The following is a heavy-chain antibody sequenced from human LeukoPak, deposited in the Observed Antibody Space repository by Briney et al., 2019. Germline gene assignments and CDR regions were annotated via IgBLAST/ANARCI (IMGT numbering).Heavy chain of an antibody. Sequence: GGSLRLSCAASGFTFKLYWMHWVRQVPGKRPVWVSRINDDGSDTIYADSVKGRFTISRDNAKNSLYLQMNSLRAEDTAVYYCARSLIEDLVAHFDYWGQGTLVTVSS. CDR1: GFTFKLYW. D-gene: IGHD5-12*01. J-gene: IGHJ4*02. V-gene: IGHV3-74*01. CDR2: INDDGSDT. CDR3: ARSLIEDLVAHFDY.